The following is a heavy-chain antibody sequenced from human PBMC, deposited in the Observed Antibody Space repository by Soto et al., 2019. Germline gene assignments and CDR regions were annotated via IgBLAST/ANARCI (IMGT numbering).Heavy chain of an antibody. CDR1: GFTFSDIW. V-gene: IGHV3-15*07. CDR3: STRLVTGGDFDY. J-gene: IGHJ4*02. D-gene: IGHD2-21*02. Sequence: EVQLVESGGGSVKPGGSLRLTCAASGFTFSDIWMFWVRQAPGKGLEWVGRITSRTQGGTTHYAEPVAGRFTVSRDDSKNTLFLQMDSLKIEDTAIYYCSTRLVTGGDFDYWGQGALVTVSS. CDR2: ITSRTQGGTT.